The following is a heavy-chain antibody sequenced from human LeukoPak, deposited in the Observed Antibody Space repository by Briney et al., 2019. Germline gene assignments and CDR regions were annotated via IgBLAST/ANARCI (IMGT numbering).Heavy chain of an antibody. D-gene: IGHD2-2*01. V-gene: IGHV4-59*01. CDR2: IYYSGST. CDR3: AIFQLVYCSSTSCLPNDY. Sequence: PSETLSLTCTVSGGSISSYYWSWIRQPPGKGLEWIGYIYYSGSTNYNPSLKSRVTISVDTSKNQFSLKLSSVTAADTAVYYCAIFQLVYCSSTSCLPNDYWGQGTLVTVSS. CDR1: GGSISSYY. J-gene: IGHJ4*02.